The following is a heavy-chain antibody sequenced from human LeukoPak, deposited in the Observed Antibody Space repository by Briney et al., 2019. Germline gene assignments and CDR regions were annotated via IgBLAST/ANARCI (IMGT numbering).Heavy chain of an antibody. CDR1: GFTFSSYS. J-gene: IGHJ5*02. D-gene: IGHD2-15*01. CDR2: ISSSSSYI. Sequence: GGSLRLSCAAAGFTFSSYSMNWVRKAPGKGLEWVSSISSSSSYIYYADSVKGRFTISRDNAKNSLYLQMNSLRAEDTALYYCAKDSSGVVAARSNGWFDPWGQGTLVTVSS. CDR3: AKDSSGVVAARSNGWFDP. V-gene: IGHV3-21*04.